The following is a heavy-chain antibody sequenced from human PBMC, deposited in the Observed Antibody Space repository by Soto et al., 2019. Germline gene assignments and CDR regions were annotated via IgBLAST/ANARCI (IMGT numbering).Heavy chain of an antibody. J-gene: IGHJ5*02. CDR1: GYSFTSYW. Sequence: GESLKISCKGSGYSFTSYWIGWVRQMPGKGLEWMGIIYPGDSDTRYSPSFQGQVTISADKSISTAYLQWSSLKASDTAMYYCARHVRQWLANNWFDPWGQGTLVTVS. V-gene: IGHV5-51*01. CDR2: IYPGDSDT. D-gene: IGHD6-19*01. CDR3: ARHVRQWLANNWFDP.